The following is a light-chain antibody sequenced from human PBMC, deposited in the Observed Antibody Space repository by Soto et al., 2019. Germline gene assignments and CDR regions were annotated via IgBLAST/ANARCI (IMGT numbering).Light chain of an antibody. V-gene: IGLV1-40*01. J-gene: IGLJ1*01. CDR3: QSYDSSLNGRV. CDR1: SSNIGAGYD. CDR2: GNS. Sequence: QSVLTQPPSVSGAPGQRVTISCTGSSSNIGAGYDVHWYQQLPGTAPKLLIYGNSHRPSGVPDRFSGSKSGPSASLAITGFQAEDEADYYCQSYDSSLNGRVFGTGTKVTVL.